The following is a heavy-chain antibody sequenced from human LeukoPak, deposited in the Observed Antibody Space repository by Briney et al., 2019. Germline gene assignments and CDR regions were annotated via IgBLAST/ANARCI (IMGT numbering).Heavy chain of an antibody. D-gene: IGHD2-2*01. CDR1: GGSISSYY. J-gene: IGHJ6*03. CDR2: IYTSGST. CDR3: ARHWGKYQLLGYYYYYYMDV. Sequence: SETLSLTCTVSGGSISSYYWSWIRQPPGKGLEWIGYIYTSGSTNYNPSLKSRVTISVETPKNQLSLKLSSVTAADTAVYYCARHWGKYQLLGYYYYYYMDVWGKGTTVTVSS. V-gene: IGHV4-4*09.